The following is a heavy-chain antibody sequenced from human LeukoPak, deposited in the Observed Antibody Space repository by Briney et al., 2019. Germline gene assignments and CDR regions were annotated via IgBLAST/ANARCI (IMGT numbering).Heavy chain of an antibody. Sequence: SETLSLTCAVSGGSISSGGYSWSWSRQPPGKGLEWIGYIYHSGSTYYNPSLKSRVTISVDRSKNQFSLKLSSVTAADTAVYYCASERGFGEFDYWGQGTLVTASS. D-gene: IGHD3-10*01. V-gene: IGHV4-30-2*01. CDR3: ASERGFGEFDY. J-gene: IGHJ4*02. CDR1: GGSISSGGYS. CDR2: IYHSGST.